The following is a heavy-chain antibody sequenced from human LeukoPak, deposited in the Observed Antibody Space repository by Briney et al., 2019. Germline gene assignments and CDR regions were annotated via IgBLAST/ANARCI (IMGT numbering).Heavy chain of an antibody. J-gene: IGHJ4*02. D-gene: IGHD4-17*01. CDR1: GFTFSSYS. CDR3: ARVMTTVIKAFDY. CDR2: ISSSSSYI. Sequence: GGSLRLSCAASGFTFSSYSMNWVRQAPGKGLEWVSSISSSSSYIYYADSVKGRFTISRDNAKNSLYLQMNSLRAEDTAVYYCARVMTTVIKAFDYWGQGTLVTVSS. V-gene: IGHV3-21*01.